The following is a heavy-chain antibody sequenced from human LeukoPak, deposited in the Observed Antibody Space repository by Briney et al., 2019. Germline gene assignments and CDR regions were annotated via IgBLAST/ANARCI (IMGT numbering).Heavy chain of an antibody. J-gene: IGHJ4*02. V-gene: IGHV1-46*01. Sequence: ASVKVSCKASGYTFTSYYMHWVRQAPGQGLEWMGIINPSGGSTSYAQKFQGRVTMTRDTSTSTVYMELSSLRSEDTAVCYCARDQKGSSGWYEESHDYFDYWGQGTLVTVSS. CDR3: ARDQKGSSGWYEESHDYFDY. D-gene: IGHD6-19*01. CDR1: GYTFTSYY. CDR2: INPSGGST.